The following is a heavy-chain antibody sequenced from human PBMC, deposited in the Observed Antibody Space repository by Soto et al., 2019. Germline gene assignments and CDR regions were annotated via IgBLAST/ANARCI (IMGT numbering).Heavy chain of an antibody. CDR2: ISYDGSNK. Sequence: GSLILSCAASGFTFSSYGMHWVRQAPGKGLEWVAVISYDGSNKYYADSVKGRFTISRDNSKNTLYLQMNSLRAEDTAVYYCAKNGRITMVRGVMDYFDYWGQGTLVTVSS. CDR1: GFTFSSYG. D-gene: IGHD3-10*01. V-gene: IGHV3-30*18. CDR3: AKNGRITMVRGVMDYFDY. J-gene: IGHJ4*02.